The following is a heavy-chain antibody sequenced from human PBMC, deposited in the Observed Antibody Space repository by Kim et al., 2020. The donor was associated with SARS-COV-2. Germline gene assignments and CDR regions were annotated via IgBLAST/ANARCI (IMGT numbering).Heavy chain of an antibody. CDR2: INTNTGNP. Sequence: ASVKVSCKASGYTFTSDAMNWVRQAPGQGLEWMGWINTNTGNPTYAQGFTGRFVFSLDTSVSTAYLQISSLKAEDTAVYYCARDLESTAAAGYYYYYMDVWGKGTTVTVSS. V-gene: IGHV7-4-1*02. D-gene: IGHD6-13*01. CDR1: GYTFTSDA. CDR3: ARDLESTAAAGYYYYYMDV. J-gene: IGHJ6*03.